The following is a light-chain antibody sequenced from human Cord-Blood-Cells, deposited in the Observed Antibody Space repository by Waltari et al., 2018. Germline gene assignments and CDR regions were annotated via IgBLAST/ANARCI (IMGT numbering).Light chain of an antibody. CDR1: SSAVGGYNY. CDR3: CSYAGSYTLV. CDR2: DVS. Sequence: QSALTQPRSVSGSPGQSVPISCTGTSSAVGGYNYVSWYQQHPGKAPKLMIYDVSKRPSGVPDRFSGSKSGNTASLTISGLQAEDEADYYCCSYAGSYTLVFGGGTKLTVL. V-gene: IGLV2-11*01. J-gene: IGLJ2*01.